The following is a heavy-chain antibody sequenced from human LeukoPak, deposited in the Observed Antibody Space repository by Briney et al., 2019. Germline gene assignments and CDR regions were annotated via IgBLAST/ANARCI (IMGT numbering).Heavy chain of an antibody. CDR2: IIPILGIA. CDR3: ARGVYGDYGPDY. J-gene: IGHJ4*02. CDR1: GGTFSSYA. Sequence: ASVKVSCKASGGTFSSYAIGWVRQAPGQGLEWMGRIIPILGIANYAQKFQGRVTITADKSTSTAYMELSSLRSEDTAVYYCARGVYGDYGPDYWGQGTLVTVSS. D-gene: IGHD4-17*01. V-gene: IGHV1-69*04.